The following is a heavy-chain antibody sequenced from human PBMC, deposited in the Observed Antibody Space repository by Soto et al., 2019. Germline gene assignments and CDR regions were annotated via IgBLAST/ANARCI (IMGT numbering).Heavy chain of an antibody. V-gene: IGHV4-61*01. CDR2: IIHSGST. CDR1: GGSVSSGSYY. CDR3: ARQRVAAAQYYFDY. Sequence: SETLSLTCNVSGGSVSSGSYYWTWIRQPPGKGLEWIGYIIHSGSTDYNPSLQSRVTISLATSKNQFSPNLSSVTAADTAVYYCARQRVAAAQYYFDYWGQGTLVTVCS. J-gene: IGHJ4*02. D-gene: IGHD6-13*01.